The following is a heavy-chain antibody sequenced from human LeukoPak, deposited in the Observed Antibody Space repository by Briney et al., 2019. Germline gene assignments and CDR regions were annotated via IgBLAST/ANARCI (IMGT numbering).Heavy chain of an antibody. CDR1: GFTFSSYG. Sequence: PRRSLRLSCAASGFTFSSYGMHWVRQAPGKGLEWVAVISYDGSNKYYADSVKGRFTISRDNSKNTLYLQMNSLRAEDTAVYYCAPTAGLWGQGTLVTVSS. CDR2: ISYDGSNK. V-gene: IGHV3-30*03. J-gene: IGHJ4*02. D-gene: IGHD2-21*02. CDR3: APTAGL.